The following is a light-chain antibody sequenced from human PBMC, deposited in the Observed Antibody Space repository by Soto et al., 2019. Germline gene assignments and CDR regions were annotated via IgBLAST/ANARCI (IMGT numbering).Light chain of an antibody. Sequence: EIVLTQSPATLSLSPGKRATLSCRASRSVTTFLAWYQQKPGQAPRLLIYDASKRATGVPTRFSGSGSGTDFTLTINSLEPEDFAVYHCQQRTNWPLTFGGGTKVERK. J-gene: IGKJ4*01. CDR1: RSVTTF. CDR2: DAS. CDR3: QQRTNWPLT. V-gene: IGKV3-11*01.